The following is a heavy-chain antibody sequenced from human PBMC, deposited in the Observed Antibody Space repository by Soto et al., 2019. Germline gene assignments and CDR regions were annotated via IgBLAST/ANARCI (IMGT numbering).Heavy chain of an antibody. D-gene: IGHD2-2*01. J-gene: IGHJ4*02. CDR2: IWHDGSIQ. CDR3: ATDKSSSPFDY. V-gene: IGHV3-33*01. Sequence: QVQLVESGGGVVQPGRSLRLSCAASGFSLSNYGMHWVRQAPGKGLEWVAVIWHDGSIQQYADSVKGRFTISRDNSKNTLSLLMNSLRAEDTAMYYCATDKSSSPFDYWGPGTLVTVSS. CDR1: GFSLSNYG.